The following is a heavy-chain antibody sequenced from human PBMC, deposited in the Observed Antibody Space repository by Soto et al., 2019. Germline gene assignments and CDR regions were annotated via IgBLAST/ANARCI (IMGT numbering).Heavy chain of an antibody. Sequence: EVQLLESGGGWVQPGGSLRLSCAASGFTFITYAMNWVRRAPGKGLEWVSGVSGSGDRTYYTDSVKGRFIISRDNSKHTLYLQMDGLRAEDTAVYYCAKGREMAVTGQFHYWGQGTLVTVSS. CDR1: GFTFITYA. J-gene: IGHJ4*02. CDR3: AKGREMAVTGQFHY. CDR2: VSGSGDRT. V-gene: IGHV3-23*01. D-gene: IGHD6-19*01.